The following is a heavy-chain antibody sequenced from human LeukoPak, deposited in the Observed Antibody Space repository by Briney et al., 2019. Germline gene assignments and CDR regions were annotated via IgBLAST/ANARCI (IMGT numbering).Heavy chain of an antibody. V-gene: IGHV3-7*01. Sequence: GGSLRLSCAASGFTFSSYWMSWVRQAPGKGLEWVANIKQDGSEKYYVDSVKGRFTISRDNAKNSLYLQMNSLRAEDTAVYYCARDAPAYYDSSLFDYWGQGTLVTVSS. CDR3: ARDAPAYYDSSLFDY. CDR2: IKQDGSEK. J-gene: IGHJ4*02. CDR1: GFTFSSYW. D-gene: IGHD3-22*01.